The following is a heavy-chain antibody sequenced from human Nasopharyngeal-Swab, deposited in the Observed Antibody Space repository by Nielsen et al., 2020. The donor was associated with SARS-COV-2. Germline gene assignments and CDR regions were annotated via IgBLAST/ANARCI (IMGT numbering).Heavy chain of an antibody. D-gene: IGHD3-22*01. V-gene: IGHV1-24*01. Sequence: ASVKVSCKVSGYTLTELSMHWVRQAPGKGLEWMGGFDPEDGETIYAQKFQGRVTMTEDTSTDTAYIELSSLRSEDTAVYYCATGHLPLAYYDSSAHGWYWGQGTLVTVSS. J-gene: IGHJ4*02. CDR3: ATGHLPLAYYDSSAHGWY. CDR1: GYTLTELS. CDR2: FDPEDGET.